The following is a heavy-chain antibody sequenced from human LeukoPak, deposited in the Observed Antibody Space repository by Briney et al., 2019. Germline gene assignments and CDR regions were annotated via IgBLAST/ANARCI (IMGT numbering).Heavy chain of an antibody. Sequence: GGSLRLSCAASGITFSSFGMHWVRQAPGKGLEWVTFIRYDGHNKYYADSVKGRFTISRDNSKNTLYLQMNSLRPEDTAVYYCAKSQNYYDNSGYYYLDYCGQGNLVTVSS. D-gene: IGHD3-22*01. CDR2: IRYDGHNK. J-gene: IGHJ4*02. V-gene: IGHV3-30*02. CDR3: AKSQNYYDNSGYYYLDY. CDR1: GITFSSFG.